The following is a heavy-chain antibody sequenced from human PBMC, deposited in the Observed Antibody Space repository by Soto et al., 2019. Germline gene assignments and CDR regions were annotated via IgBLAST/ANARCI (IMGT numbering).Heavy chain of an antibody. CDR3: AWESPGQGPATFDN. V-gene: IGHV1-18*01. D-gene: IGHD2-15*01. CDR2: ISAYNGNT. J-gene: IGHJ5*02. Sequence: QVQLVQSGAEVKKPGASVKVSCKASGYTFTSYGICWVRQAPGQGLEWRGWISAYNGNTNYAQKHQGRVTMSTDTSPSTIYTERRSLRADDTAVNYCAWESPGQGPATFDNWGQVTLLNASS. CDR1: GYTFTSYG.